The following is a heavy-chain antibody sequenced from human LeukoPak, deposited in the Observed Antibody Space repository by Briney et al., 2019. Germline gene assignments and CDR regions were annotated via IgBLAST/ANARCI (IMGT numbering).Heavy chain of an antibody. J-gene: IGHJ5*01. CDR3: ARAGLRYFDWFDY. Sequence: GGSLRLSCAASGFTFSSYWMSWVRQAPGKGLKWVANIKQDGSEKYYVDSVKGRFTISRDNAKNSLYLQMNSLRAEDTAVYYCARAGLRYFDWFDYWGQGTLVTVSS. D-gene: IGHD3-9*01. CDR1: GFTFSSYW. V-gene: IGHV3-7*01. CDR2: IKQDGSEK.